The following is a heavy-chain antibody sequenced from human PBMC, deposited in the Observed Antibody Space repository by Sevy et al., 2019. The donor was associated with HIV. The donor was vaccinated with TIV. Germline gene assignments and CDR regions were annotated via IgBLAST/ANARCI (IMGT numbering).Heavy chain of an antibody. Sequence: ASVKVSCKASGGTFSSYGISWVRQAPGQGLEWMGGIIPILGTVNYAQKFQGRVTITADESTKKAYMGLGSLRSEDTAVYYCARGGGNGWYYFDYWGQETLVTVSS. V-gene: IGHV1-69*13. D-gene: IGHD6-19*01. J-gene: IGHJ4*02. CDR2: IIPILGTV. CDR1: GGTFSSYG. CDR3: ARGGGNGWYYFDY.